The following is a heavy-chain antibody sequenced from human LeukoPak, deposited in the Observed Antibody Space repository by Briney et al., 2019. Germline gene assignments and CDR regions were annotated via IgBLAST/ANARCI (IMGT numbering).Heavy chain of an antibody. V-gene: IGHV4-39*07. CDR2: IYYSGST. J-gene: IGHJ6*03. D-gene: IGHD3-16*01. Sequence: PSETLSLTCTVSGGSISSSHYYWGWIRQPPGKGPEWIGSIYYSGSTYYNPSLKSRVTMSVDTSKNQFSLKLSSVTAADTAVYYCAREMITFGGVLEYYYYMDVWGKGTTVTVSS. CDR3: AREMITFGGVLEYYYYMDV. CDR1: GGSISSSHYY.